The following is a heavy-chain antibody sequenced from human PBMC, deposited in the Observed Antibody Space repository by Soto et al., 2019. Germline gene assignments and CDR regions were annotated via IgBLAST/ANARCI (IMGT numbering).Heavy chain of an antibody. CDR2: IVVGSGNT. V-gene: IGHV1-58*02. D-gene: IGHD3-10*01. CDR3: AADRVGFGELSAINYYYGMDV. CDR1: GFTFTSSA. Sequence: QMQLVQSGPEVKKPGTSVKVSCKASGFTFTSSAMQWVRQARGQRLEWIGWIVVGSGNTNYAQKFQERVTITRDMSTSTAYMELSSLRSEDTAVYYCAADRVGFGELSAINYYYGMDVWGQGTTVTVSS. J-gene: IGHJ6*02.